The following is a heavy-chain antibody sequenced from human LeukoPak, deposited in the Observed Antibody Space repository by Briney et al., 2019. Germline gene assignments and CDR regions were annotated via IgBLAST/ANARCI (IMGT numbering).Heavy chain of an antibody. Sequence: GGSLRLSCAASGFTFSSYWMHWVRQAPGKGPGWVSRINSDGSSTSYADSVKGRFIISRDNSKNTLYLQMNSLRAEDTAVFYCAKDLGDEGGSGFPGYWGQGTLVTVSS. J-gene: IGHJ4*02. D-gene: IGHD3-10*01. CDR3: AKDLGDEGGSGFPGY. CDR1: GFTFSSYW. V-gene: IGHV3-74*01. CDR2: INSDGSST.